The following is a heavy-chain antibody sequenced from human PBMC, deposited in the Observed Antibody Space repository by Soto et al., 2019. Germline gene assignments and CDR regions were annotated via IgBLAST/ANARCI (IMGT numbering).Heavy chain of an antibody. J-gene: IGHJ4*02. D-gene: IGHD2-15*01. V-gene: IGHV4-31*03. Sequence: QVQLQESGPGLVKPSQTLSLTCTVSGGSISSGGYYWSWIRQHPGKGLEWIGYIYDSGSTYYNPSLKSRVTISVDTSKNQFSLKLSSATAADTAVYYCAREAVSDCSGGSCYSVFDYWGQGTLVTVSS. CDR3: AREAVSDCSGGSCYSVFDY. CDR2: IYDSGST. CDR1: GGSISSGGYY.